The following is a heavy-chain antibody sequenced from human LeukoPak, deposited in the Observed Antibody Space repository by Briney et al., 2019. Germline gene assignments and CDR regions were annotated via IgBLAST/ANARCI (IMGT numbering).Heavy chain of an antibody. CDR2: INPDSGGT. D-gene: IGHD3-10*01. CDR3: ARDLGDTYGSVGDFDY. Sequence: ASVKVSCKASGYTFTGYYMHWVRQAPGQGLEWMGWINPDSGGTIYAQNFQGRVTMTRDTSISTAYMELSSLRSDDTAVYYCARDLGDTYGSVGDFDYWGQGTLVAVSS. CDR1: GYTFTGYY. J-gene: IGHJ4*02. V-gene: IGHV1-2*02.